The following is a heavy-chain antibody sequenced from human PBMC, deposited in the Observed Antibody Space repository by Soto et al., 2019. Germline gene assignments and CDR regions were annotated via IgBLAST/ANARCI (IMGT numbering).Heavy chain of an antibody. CDR3: ARGSGYLGY. CDR2: INHSGST. V-gene: IGHV4-34*01. CDR1: GGSFSGYY. Sequence: SEILSLTCAVYGGSFSGYYWSWIRQPPGKGLEWIGEINHSGSTNYNPSLKSRVTISVDTSKNQFSLKLSSVTAADTAVYYCARGSGYLGYWGQGTLVTVSS. J-gene: IGHJ4*02.